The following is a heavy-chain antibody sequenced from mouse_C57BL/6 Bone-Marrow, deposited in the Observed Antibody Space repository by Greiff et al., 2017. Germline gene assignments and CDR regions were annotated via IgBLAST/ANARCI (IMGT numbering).Heavy chain of an antibody. Sequence: VKLQESGAELVKPGASVKMSCKASGYTFTSYWITWVKQRPGQGLEWIGDIYPGSGSTNYNEKFKSKATLTVDTSSITAYMQLSSLTSEDSAVYYCARYGFAWFAHWGQGTLVTVSA. D-gene: IGHD2-2*01. CDR2: IYPGSGST. V-gene: IGHV1-55*01. J-gene: IGHJ3*01. CDR1: GYTFTSYW. CDR3: ARYGFAWFAH.